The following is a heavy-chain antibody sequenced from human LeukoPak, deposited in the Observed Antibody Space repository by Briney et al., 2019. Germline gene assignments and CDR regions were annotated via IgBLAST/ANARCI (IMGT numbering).Heavy chain of an antibody. CDR1: GYTFTGYY. CDR2: INPNSGGT. D-gene: IGHD5-12*01. V-gene: IGHV1-2*02. CDR3: ATQRGIVATTPFDY. Sequence: ASVKVSCKASGYTFTGYYMHWVRQAPGQGLEWMGWINPNSGGTNYAQKFQGRVTMTRDTSISTAYMELSRLRSDDTAVYYCATQRGIVATTPFDYWGQGTLVTVSS. J-gene: IGHJ4*02.